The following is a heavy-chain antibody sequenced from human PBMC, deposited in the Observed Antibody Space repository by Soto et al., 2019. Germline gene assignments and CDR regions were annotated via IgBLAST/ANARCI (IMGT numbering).Heavy chain of an antibody. CDR1: GYTFTGYY. J-gene: IGHJ4*02. V-gene: IGHV1-2*04. D-gene: IGHD3-22*01. CDR3: ARAQYYYDSSGYYSFDY. Sequence: QVQLVQSGAEVKKPGASVKVSCKASGYTFTGYYMHWVRQAPGQGREWMGWINPNSGGTNYAQKFQGWVTMTRDTSISTAYMELSRLRSDDTAVYYCARAQYYYDSSGYYSFDYWGQGTLVTVSS. CDR2: INPNSGGT.